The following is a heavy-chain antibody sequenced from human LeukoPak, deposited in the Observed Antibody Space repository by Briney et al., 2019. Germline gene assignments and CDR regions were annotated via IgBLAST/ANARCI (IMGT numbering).Heavy chain of an antibody. D-gene: IGHD4-11*01. CDR2: VNWNGGNT. CDR1: GFTFDDYG. J-gene: IGHJ4*02. V-gene: IGHV3-20*04. Sequence: GGSLRLSCAASGFTFDDYGMTWVRHAPGKGLEWVSGVNWNGGNTGYADSVKGRFTISRDNAQNSLYLQMNSLRADDTALYYCARVASNYDFDYWGQGTLVTVSS. CDR3: ARVASNYDFDY.